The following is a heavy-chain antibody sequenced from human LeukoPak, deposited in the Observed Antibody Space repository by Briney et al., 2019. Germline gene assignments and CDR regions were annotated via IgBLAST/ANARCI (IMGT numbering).Heavy chain of an antibody. Sequence: SETLSLTCAVSGYSLGKNYYWGWIRQSPGKGLEWIGRIYGRASTSYNPSLMNRVTMSVDTSKNHFSLQLTSVTAADTAVYYCARYDSRGSASTKFDYWGPGVQVTVSS. CDR3: ARYDSRGSASTKFDY. V-gene: IGHV4-38-2*01. D-gene: IGHD3-3*01. J-gene: IGHJ4*02. CDR2: IYGRAST. CDR1: GYSLGKNYY.